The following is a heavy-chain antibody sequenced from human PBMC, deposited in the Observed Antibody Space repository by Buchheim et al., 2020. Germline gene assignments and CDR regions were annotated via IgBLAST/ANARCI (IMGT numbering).Heavy chain of an antibody. CDR1: GFTFSSYG. Sequence: QVQLVESGGGVVQPGRSLRLSCAASGFTFSSYGMHWVRQAPGKGLEWVAVIWYDGSNKYYADSVKGRFTISRDNSKNTLYLQMNSLSAEDTAVYYCARDEGAVAGTIDYWGQGTL. CDR3: ARDEGAVAGTIDY. CDR2: IWYDGSNK. D-gene: IGHD6-19*01. J-gene: IGHJ4*02. V-gene: IGHV3-33*01.